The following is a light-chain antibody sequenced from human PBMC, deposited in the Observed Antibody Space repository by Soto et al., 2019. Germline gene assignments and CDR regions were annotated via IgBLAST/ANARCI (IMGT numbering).Light chain of an antibody. Sequence: EIVMTQSPATLSASPGERATLYCKASQSVSTNLAWYHQKPGQAPRLLIYGASTRDTGIPPRFSWSGSGTEFTLTISSMEFEDFGVYYCQQYNSWPWAVGQGTKVEIK. CDR1: QSVSTN. J-gene: IGKJ1*01. CDR3: QQYNSWPWA. CDR2: GAS. V-gene: IGKV3-15*01.